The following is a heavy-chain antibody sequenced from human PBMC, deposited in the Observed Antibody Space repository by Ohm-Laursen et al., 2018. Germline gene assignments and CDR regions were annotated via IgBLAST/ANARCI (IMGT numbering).Heavy chain of an antibody. CDR2: IIPILGIA. D-gene: IGHD2/OR15-2a*01. Sequence: VKISCKASGGTFSSYAISWVRQAPGQGLEWMGRIIPILGIANYAQKFQGRVTITADKSTSTAYMELSSLRSEDTAVYYCASQNIRFDYWGQGTLVTVSS. V-gene: IGHV1-69*10. CDR3: ASQNIRFDY. J-gene: IGHJ4*02. CDR1: GGTFSSYA.